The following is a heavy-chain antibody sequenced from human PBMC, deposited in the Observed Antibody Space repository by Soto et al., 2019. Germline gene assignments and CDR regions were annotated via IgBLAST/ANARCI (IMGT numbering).Heavy chain of an antibody. Sequence: ASVKVSCKASGYTFTSYGISWVRQAPGQGLEWMGWISAYNGNTNYAQKLQGRVTMTTDTSTSTAYMELRSLRSDDTAVYYCARAPPIVVVPAAVGGLYGMDVWGQGTTVTVSS. V-gene: IGHV1-18*01. CDR1: GYTFTSYG. J-gene: IGHJ6*02. D-gene: IGHD2-2*01. CDR3: ARAPPIVVVPAAVGGLYGMDV. CDR2: ISAYNGNT.